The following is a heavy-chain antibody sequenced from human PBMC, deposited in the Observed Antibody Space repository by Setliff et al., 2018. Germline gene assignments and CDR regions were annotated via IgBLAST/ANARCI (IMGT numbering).Heavy chain of an antibody. CDR2: IFYSDTA. V-gene: IGHV4-61*01. D-gene: IGHD3-10*01. J-gene: IGHJ6*03. CDR1: DDSISSRRYY. Sequence: KPSETLSLTCSVSDDSISSRRYYWGWFRQAPGKGLEWIGHIFYSDTAKYNPSLESRAASSVDSSKNQFSLKLRSVTAADTAVYYCARDRSTVIRGVTSFFYYYMDVWGGGTTVTVSS. CDR3: ARDRSTVIRGVTSFFYYYMDV.